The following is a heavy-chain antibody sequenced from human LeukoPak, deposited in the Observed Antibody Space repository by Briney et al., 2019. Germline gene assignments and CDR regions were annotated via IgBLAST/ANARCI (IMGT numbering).Heavy chain of an antibody. V-gene: IGHV1-2*02. CDR3: ARGARYCSGGSCPPGYYYMDV. Sequence: ASVKVSCKASGYTFTSYAMNWVRQAPGQGLEWMGWINPNSGGTNYAQKFQGRVTMTRDTSISTAYMELSRLRSDDTAVYYCARGARYCSGGSCPPGYYYMDVWGKGTTVTISS. J-gene: IGHJ6*03. CDR2: INPNSGGT. D-gene: IGHD2-15*01. CDR1: GYTFTSYA.